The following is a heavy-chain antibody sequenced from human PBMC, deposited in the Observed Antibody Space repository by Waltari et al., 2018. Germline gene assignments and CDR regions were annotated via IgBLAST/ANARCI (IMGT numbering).Heavy chain of an antibody. V-gene: IGHV1-3*01. CDR2: INVGNNNT. J-gene: IGHJ4*02. D-gene: IGHD6-19*01. CDR1: GYTFSSYA. CDR3: ARSIAVSGARFDF. Sequence: QVLLVQSGAEVKKPGASVKVSCKAPGYTFSSYAMHWVRQAPGQRLEWMGWINVGNNNTKYSQKFQDRVTIIRDTSASTAFLELTSLTSEDTAVYYCARSIAVSGARFDFWGQGTLVTVSS.